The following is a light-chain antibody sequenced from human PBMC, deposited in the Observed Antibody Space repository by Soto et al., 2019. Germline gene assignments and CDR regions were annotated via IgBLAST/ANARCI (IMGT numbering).Light chain of an antibody. V-gene: IGKV1-27*01. CDR1: QGISSY. J-gene: IGKJ1*01. CDR3: QQYNDWPPGT. Sequence: DIQLTQSPSSLSASVGDRVTITCRVSQGISSYLNWYRQKPGKVPKLLIYSASNLQSGVPSRFSGSGSGTEFTLTISSLQSEDFAVYYCQQYNDWPPGTFGQGTKVDIK. CDR2: SAS.